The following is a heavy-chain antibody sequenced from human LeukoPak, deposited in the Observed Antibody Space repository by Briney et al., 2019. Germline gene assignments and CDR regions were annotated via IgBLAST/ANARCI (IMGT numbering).Heavy chain of an antibody. CDR3: ARRYCSSISCVFDY. CDR2: MSGSGGST. V-gene: IGHV3-23*01. J-gene: IGHJ4*02. Sequence: GGSLRLSCAASGFTFSNYGMSWVRQAPGKGLEWVSGMSGSGGSTYYADSVKGRFTIARDNAKNSLYLQMNSLRAEDTAVYYCARRYCSSISCVFDYWGQGTLVTVSS. D-gene: IGHD2-2*01. CDR1: GFTFSNYG.